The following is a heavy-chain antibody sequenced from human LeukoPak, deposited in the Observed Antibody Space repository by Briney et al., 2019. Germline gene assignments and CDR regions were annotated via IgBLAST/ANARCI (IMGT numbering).Heavy chain of an antibody. CDR3: TTVKGAAGTSGYYFDY. CDR2: IKSKSDGGTT. J-gene: IGHJ4*02. Sequence: GGSLRLSCVASGFTVSSNQITWVRQAPGKGLEWVGRIKSKSDGGTTDDAAPVKGRFTISRDDSKNTLYLQMNSLKTEDTAVYYCTTVKGAAGTSGYYFDYWGQGTLVTVSS. V-gene: IGHV3-15*01. CDR1: GFTVSSNQ. D-gene: IGHD6-13*01.